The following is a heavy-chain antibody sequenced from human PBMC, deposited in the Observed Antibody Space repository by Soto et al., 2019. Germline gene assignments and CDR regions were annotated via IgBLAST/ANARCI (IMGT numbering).Heavy chain of an antibody. V-gene: IGHV4-59*01. CDR2: MYKTGST. D-gene: IGHD2-21*02. CDR1: GGSISGYY. CDR3: ARDLWGYCGTDCYPLDV. Sequence: PSETLSITCTVSGGSISGYYWSWIRQPPGKGLEWIGYMYKTGSTVYNPSFKSRVTISVDTSKNQFSLKLNSVTAADTAVYYCARDLWGYCGTDCYPLDVWGQGTTVT. J-gene: IGHJ6*02.